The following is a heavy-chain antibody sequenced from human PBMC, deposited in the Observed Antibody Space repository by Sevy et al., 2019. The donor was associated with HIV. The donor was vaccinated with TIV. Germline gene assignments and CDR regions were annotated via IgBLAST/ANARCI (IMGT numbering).Heavy chain of an antibody. Sequence: GGSLRLSCAASRFTFSTYSMNWVRQAPGKGLEWVSSIASSGTSIFYSDSVKGRFTISRDNAKNSLFLQMNSLRGEDTAIYYCAKENDEAFDIWGQGTMVTVSS. CDR1: RFTFSTYS. J-gene: IGHJ3*02. CDR3: AKENDEAFDI. V-gene: IGHV3-21*01. CDR2: IASSGTSI.